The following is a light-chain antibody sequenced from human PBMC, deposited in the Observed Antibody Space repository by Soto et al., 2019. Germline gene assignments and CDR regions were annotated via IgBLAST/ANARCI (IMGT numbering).Light chain of an antibody. Sequence: QSVLTQPPSASGSPGQSVTISCTGTISDLGGYNYVAWYQQYPDKAPKLMIYEVSKRPSGVPDRFSGSKSGITASLTVSGLQTEEEAVYYCSSYTGTNHYVFGPGTKLTVL. J-gene: IGLJ1*01. CDR3: SSYTGTNHYV. CDR2: EVS. CDR1: ISDLGGYNY. V-gene: IGLV2-8*01.